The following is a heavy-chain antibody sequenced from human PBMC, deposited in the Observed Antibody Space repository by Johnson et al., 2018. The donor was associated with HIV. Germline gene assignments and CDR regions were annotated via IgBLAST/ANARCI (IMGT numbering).Heavy chain of an antibody. V-gene: IGHV3-30-3*01. D-gene: IGHD3-22*01. CDR1: GFTFSSYT. J-gene: IGHJ3*01. Sequence: VQLVESGGGVVQPGRSLRLSCAASGFTFSSYTMHWVRQAPGKGLEWVAVISYDGSNKYYGDSVKGRFTISRDNSKNTLFLQMSSLRAEDTAVYFCTTDPMFLGYWYHSSPWGQGTMVTVSS. CDR3: TTDPMFLGYWYHSSP. CDR2: ISYDGSNK.